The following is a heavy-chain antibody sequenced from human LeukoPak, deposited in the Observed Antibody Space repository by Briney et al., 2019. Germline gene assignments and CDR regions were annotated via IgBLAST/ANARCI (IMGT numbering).Heavy chain of an antibody. V-gene: IGHV3-23*01. J-gene: IGHJ4*02. CDR3: ARGPRYYFDY. CDR2: ISTSGDRT. CDR1: GFTFSTYA. Sequence: GGSLRLSCAASGFTFSTYAMTWVRQAPGKGLEWVSGISTSGDRTYYADSVKGRFTISRDNSKNTLYLQMNSLRAEDTAVYYCARGPRYYFDYWGQGTLVTVSS.